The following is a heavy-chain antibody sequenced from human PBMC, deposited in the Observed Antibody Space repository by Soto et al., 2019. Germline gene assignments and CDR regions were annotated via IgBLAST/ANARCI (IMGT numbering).Heavy chain of an antibody. Sequence: GESLKISCKGSGYSFTSYWIGWVRQMPGKGLEWMGIIYPGDSDARYSPSFQGQVTISADKSISTAYLQWSSLKASDTAMYYCARVGSSWYYGMDVWGQGTTVTVSS. J-gene: IGHJ6*02. CDR1: GYSFTSYW. D-gene: IGHD6-13*01. V-gene: IGHV5-51*01. CDR2: IYPGDSDA. CDR3: ARVGSSWYYGMDV.